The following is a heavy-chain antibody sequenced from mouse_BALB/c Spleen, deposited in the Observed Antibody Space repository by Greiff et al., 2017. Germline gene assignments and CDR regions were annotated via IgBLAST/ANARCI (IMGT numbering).Heavy chain of an antibody. CDR2: IDPSDSET. CDR3: ARFYYRYDVRAMDY. J-gene: IGHJ4*01. V-gene: IGHV1-4*01. D-gene: IGHD2-14*01. Sequence: VQLQQSGAELARPGASVKMSCKASGYTFTSYTMHWVKQRPGQGLEWIGMIDPSDSETRLNQKFKDKATLTVDKSSSTAYMQLSSPTSEDSAVYYCARFYYRYDVRAMDYWGQGTSVTVSS. CDR1: GYTFTSYT.